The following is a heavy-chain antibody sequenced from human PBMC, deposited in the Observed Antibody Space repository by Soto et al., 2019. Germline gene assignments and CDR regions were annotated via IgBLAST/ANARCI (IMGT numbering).Heavy chain of an antibody. CDR2: IWYDGSNK. CDR1: GFTVSSYG. Sequence: QVPLAESGGGVVQPGRSLRLSCAASGFTVSSYGMHWVRQAPVKALELVAVIWYDGSNKYYADSVKGRFTISRDNAKNTLYLQMNSLRVEDTAVYYCARDYLVIPHRVIDYWGQGTLVTVSS. J-gene: IGHJ4*02. V-gene: IGHV3-33*01. D-gene: IGHD2-15*01. CDR3: ARDYLVIPHRVIDY.